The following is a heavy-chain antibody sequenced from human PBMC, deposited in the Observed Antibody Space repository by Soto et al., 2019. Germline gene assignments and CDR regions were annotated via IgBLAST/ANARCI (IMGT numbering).Heavy chain of an antibody. Sequence: GGSLRLACTASGVTLNNVGMHWVRQAAGKGLEWVGGIKSKTDGGTTDYAAPVKGKFTISRDDSKNTLYLQMHSLKTEDTAVYYCVTDPYHDPSGAQGTLVPVSA. CDR3: VTDPYHDPS. J-gene: IGHJ4*02. D-gene: IGHD1-1*01. V-gene: IGHV3-15*07. CDR1: GVTLNNVG. CDR2: IKSKTDGGTT.